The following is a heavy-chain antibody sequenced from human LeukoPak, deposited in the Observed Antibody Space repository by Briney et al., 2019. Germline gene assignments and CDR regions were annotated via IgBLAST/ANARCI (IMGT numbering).Heavy chain of an antibody. V-gene: IGHV3-48*01. Sequence: PGGSLRLSCAASGFTFSSYAMHWVRQAPGKGLEWVSYISSSSSTIYYADSVKGRFTISRDNAKNSLYLQMNSLRAEDTAVYYCAREYDFWSVWGDVWGKGTTVTVSS. CDR2: ISSSSSTI. D-gene: IGHD3-3*01. CDR3: AREYDFWSVWGDV. CDR1: GFTFSSYA. J-gene: IGHJ6*04.